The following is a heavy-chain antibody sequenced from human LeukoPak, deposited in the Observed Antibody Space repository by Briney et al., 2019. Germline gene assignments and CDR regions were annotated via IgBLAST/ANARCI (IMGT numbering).Heavy chain of an antibody. Sequence: SETLSLTCTVSGGSISSYYWSWIRQPAGKGLEWIGRIYASGSTNYNPSLKSRVTISVDTSKNQFSLKLSSVTAADTAVYYCARNSPWIGRYFDLWGRGTLVTVSS. CDR3: ARNSPWIGRYFDL. CDR1: GGSISSYY. D-gene: IGHD5-12*01. CDR2: IYASGST. V-gene: IGHV4-4*07. J-gene: IGHJ2*01.